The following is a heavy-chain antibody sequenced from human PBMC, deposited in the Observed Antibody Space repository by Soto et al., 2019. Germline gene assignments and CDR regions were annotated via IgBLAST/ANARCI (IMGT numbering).Heavy chain of an antibody. D-gene: IGHD6-19*01. CDR1: GDPISSYH. CDR3: ARDASSGWYVFEY. Sequence: QVQLQESGPGLVKPSETLSLTYTVSGDPISSYHWSWIRQPPGKGLEWIGYISHSGSTDYNPSLNSRVTISLETSKNQSSLRLTSVTAADTAVYYCARDASSGWYVFEYWGQGALVTVSS. CDR2: ISHSGST. J-gene: IGHJ4*02. V-gene: IGHV4-59*01.